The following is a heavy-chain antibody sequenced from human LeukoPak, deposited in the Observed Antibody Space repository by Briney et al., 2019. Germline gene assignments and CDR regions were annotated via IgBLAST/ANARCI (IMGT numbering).Heavy chain of an antibody. D-gene: IGHD3-3*01. J-gene: IGHJ4*02. Sequence: GGSLRLSCAASGFTFSSYAMSWVRQAPGKGLEWVSAISGSGGSTYYADSVKGRFTISRDNSKNTLYLQMNSLRAEDTAVCYCAKDGPILEWLFLPIPDFDYWGQGTLVTVSS. CDR3: AKDGPILEWLFLPIPDFDY. V-gene: IGHV3-23*01. CDR2: ISGSGGST. CDR1: GFTFSSYA.